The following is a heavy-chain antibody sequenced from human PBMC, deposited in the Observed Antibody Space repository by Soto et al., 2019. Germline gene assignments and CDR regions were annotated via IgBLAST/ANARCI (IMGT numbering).Heavy chain of an antibody. J-gene: IGHJ4*02. D-gene: IGHD3-10*01. V-gene: IGHV1-69*13. CDR3: ARAPPTASLYGSASYYEY. CDR1: GGTFSSYA. CDR2: IIPIFGTA. Sequence: GASVKVSCKASGGTFSSYAISWVRQAPGQGLEWMGGIIPIFGTANYAQKFQGRVTITADESTSTAYMELSSLRSEDTAVYYCARAPPTASLYGSASYYEYWGQGTLVTVSS.